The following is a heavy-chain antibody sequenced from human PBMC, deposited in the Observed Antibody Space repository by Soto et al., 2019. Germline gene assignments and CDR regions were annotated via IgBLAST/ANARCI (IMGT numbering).Heavy chain of an antibody. J-gene: IGHJ5*02. Sequence: QVQLQESGPGLVKPSQTLSLTCTVSGGSISSGGYYWSWIRQHPGKGLEWIGYIYYSGSTYYNPSLKRRVTISVDTSKNQFSLKLSSVTAADTAVYYCASGSYYYDSSGYEVWFDPWGQGTLVTVSS. CDR1: GGSISSGGYY. D-gene: IGHD3-22*01. V-gene: IGHV4-31*03. CDR2: IYYSGST. CDR3: ASGSYYYDSSGYEVWFDP.